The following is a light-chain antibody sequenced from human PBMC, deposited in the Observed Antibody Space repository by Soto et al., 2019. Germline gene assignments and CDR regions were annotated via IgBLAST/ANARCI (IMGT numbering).Light chain of an antibody. J-gene: IGKJ1*01. Sequence: EIVLTQSPGTLSLPPGERATLSCRASQTFSSSYLAWYQQKPGQAPRLLVYGASSRPTGIPDRFSGSESGTDFTLTISGVEPEDCAVYYCQQYAVSPWTFGQGTKVEIK. CDR1: QTFSSSY. V-gene: IGKV3-20*01. CDR3: QQYAVSPWT. CDR2: GAS.